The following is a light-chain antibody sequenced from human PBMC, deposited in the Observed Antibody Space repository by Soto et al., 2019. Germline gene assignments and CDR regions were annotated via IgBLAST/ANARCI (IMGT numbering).Light chain of an antibody. Sequence: DIQMTQSPSSLSASVGDSVTITCRASQDINIYLAWFQQRPGKAPRSLIYATSTLQGGVPSKFSGSGSGTDFTLTISSLQPEYVATYDYQYYNTIPLTLGGGTKVETK. CDR1: QDINIY. J-gene: IGKJ4*01. CDR2: ATS. CDR3: QYYNTIPLT. V-gene: IGKV1-16*02.